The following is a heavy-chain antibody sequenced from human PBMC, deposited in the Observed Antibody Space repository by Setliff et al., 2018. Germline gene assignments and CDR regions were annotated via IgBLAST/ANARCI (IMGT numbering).Heavy chain of an antibody. Sequence: ASVKVSCKASGYTFTAFYIHWVRQAPGQGLEWMGRITPNSGDTNYAQKFQGRVTMTRDTSISTAYMDLGSLRSDDTAIYYCVRQDILTGYYAFDYWGQGTLVTVSS. D-gene: IGHD3-9*01. V-gene: IGHV1-2*06. J-gene: IGHJ4*02. CDR2: ITPNSGDT. CDR1: GYTFTAFY. CDR3: VRQDILTGYYAFDY.